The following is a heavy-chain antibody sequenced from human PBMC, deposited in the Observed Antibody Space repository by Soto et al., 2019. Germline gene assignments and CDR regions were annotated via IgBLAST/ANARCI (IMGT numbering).Heavy chain of an antibody. V-gene: IGHV3-23*01. Sequence: GGSLRLSCGGSGFTFSSYAMNWVRRPPGKGLEWVAGFAPSGDSTYYADSVKGRFTISRDISKNTIYLQMNDLRLDDTAVYHCAKAMGAFHSQPSDSWGQGTPVTVSS. D-gene: IGHD2-21*01. CDR1: GFTFSSYA. CDR3: AKAMGAFHSQPSDS. J-gene: IGHJ5*01. CDR2: FAPSGDST.